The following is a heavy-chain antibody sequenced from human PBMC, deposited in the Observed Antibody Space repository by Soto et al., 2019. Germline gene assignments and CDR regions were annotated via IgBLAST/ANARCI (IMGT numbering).Heavy chain of an antibody. V-gene: IGHV3-33*01. CDR2: IWYDGSNK. J-gene: IGHJ4*02. Sequence: SLRLSCAASGFTFSSYGMHWVRQAPGKGLEWVAVIWYDGSNKYYADSVKGRFTISRDNSKNTLYLQMNSLRAEDTAVYYCARVLGSFDRSIPEPPDYWGQGTLVTVSS. CDR3: ARVLGSFDRSIPEPPDY. CDR1: GFTFSSYG. D-gene: IGHD3-9*01.